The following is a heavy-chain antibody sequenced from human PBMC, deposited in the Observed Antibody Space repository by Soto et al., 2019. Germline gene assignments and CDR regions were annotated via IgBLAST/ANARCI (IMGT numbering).Heavy chain of an antibody. J-gene: IGHJ4*01. CDR2: IKQDGSEK. CDR1: GFTFSSYW. CDR3: SRDSEFVAPSPSDY. Sequence: GGSLRLSCAASGFTFSSYWMSRVRQAPGKGLEWVANIKQDGSEKYYVDSVKGRFTISRDNAKNSLYLQMNSLRAEDTAVYYISRDSEFVAPSPSDYWGHRTLVTVSS. D-gene: IGHD2-15*01. V-gene: IGHV3-7*01.